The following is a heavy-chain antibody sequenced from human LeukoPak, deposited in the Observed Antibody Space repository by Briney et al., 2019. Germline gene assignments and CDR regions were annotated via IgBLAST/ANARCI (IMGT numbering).Heavy chain of an antibody. CDR2: ISGSGGST. J-gene: IGHJ4*02. CDR3: AKSGNFYGSGSHFFDY. Sequence: GGSLGLSCAASGFTFSSYGMSWVRQAPGKGLEWVSAISGSGGSTYYADSVKGRFTISRDNSKNTLYLQMNSLRAEDTAVYYCAKSGNFYGSGSHFFDYWGQGTLVTVSS. CDR1: GFTFSSYG. V-gene: IGHV3-23*01. D-gene: IGHD3-10*01.